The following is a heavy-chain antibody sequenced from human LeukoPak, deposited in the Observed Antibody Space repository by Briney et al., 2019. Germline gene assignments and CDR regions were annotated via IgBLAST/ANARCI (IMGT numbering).Heavy chain of an antibody. CDR1: GYTFTSYG. CDR2: ISAYNGNT. Sequence: ASVKVSCTASGYTFTSYGISWVRQAPGQGLEWMGWISAYNGNTNYAQKLQGRVTMTTDTSTSTAYMELRSLRSDDTAVYYCAREGRVWGSYRPGFDYWGQGTLVTVSS. CDR3: AREGRVWGSYRPGFDY. D-gene: IGHD3-16*02. V-gene: IGHV1-18*01. J-gene: IGHJ4*02.